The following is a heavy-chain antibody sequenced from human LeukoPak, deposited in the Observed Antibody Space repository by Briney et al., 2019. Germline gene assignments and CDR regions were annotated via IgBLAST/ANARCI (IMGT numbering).Heavy chain of an antibody. CDR2: ISADNGNT. CDR3: AIVGGGRSYYDILTGYYANNWFDP. Sequence: ASVNVSCKASGYTFTSYAISWVRQAPGQGLEWMGWISADNGNTDYAQRFQGRVTMTTDTSTSTAYMELRSLRSEDTAVYYCAIVGGGRSYYDILTGYYANNWFDPWGQGTLVTVSS. D-gene: IGHD3-9*01. V-gene: IGHV1-18*01. J-gene: IGHJ5*02. CDR1: GYTFTSYA.